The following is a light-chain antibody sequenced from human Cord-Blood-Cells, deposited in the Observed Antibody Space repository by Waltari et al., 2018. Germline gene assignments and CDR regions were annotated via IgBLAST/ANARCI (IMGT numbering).Light chain of an antibody. V-gene: IGLV3-1*01. CDR2: QDS. CDR3: QAWDSSPVV. CDR1: ELGDKY. Sequence: SYELTQPPSVSVSPGQTASITCSGDELGDKYACWYQQKPGQPPVLVIYQDSKRPSGIPERFSGSNSGNTATLTISGTQAMDEADYYCQAWDSSPVVFGGGTKLTVL. J-gene: IGLJ2*01.